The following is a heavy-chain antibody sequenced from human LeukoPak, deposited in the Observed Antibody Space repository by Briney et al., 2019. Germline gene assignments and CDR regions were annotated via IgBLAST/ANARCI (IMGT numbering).Heavy chain of an antibody. V-gene: IGHV3-23*01. Sequence: GGSLRLSCAASGFTFSSYAMSWVRQAPGKGLEWVSAISGSGGSTYYADSVKGRFTITRDNSKNPLYLQMNSLRAEDTAVYYCAKDEDSGYDSGYWGQGTLVTVSS. CDR3: AKDEDSGYDSGY. CDR2: ISGSGGST. CDR1: GFTFSSYA. D-gene: IGHD5-12*01. J-gene: IGHJ4*02.